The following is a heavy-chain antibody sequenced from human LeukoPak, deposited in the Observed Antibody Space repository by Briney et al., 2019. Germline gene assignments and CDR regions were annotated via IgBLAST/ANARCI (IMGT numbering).Heavy chain of an antibody. V-gene: IGHV4-4*02. CDR2: VHLDERT. CDR1: GGSVTSTNW. CDR3: AREGGFYRPLDY. D-gene: IGHD3-3*01. Sequence: ASETLSLTCDVSGGSVTSTNWWTSVRQPPGKGLEWIGEVHLDERTNYNPSLKSRLIMSVDLPENHISLKLTSVTVADTAVYYCAREGGFYRPLDYSGQGTLVTVSS. J-gene: IGHJ4*02.